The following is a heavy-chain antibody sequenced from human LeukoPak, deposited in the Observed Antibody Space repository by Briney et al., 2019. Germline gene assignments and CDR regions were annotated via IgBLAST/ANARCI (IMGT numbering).Heavy chain of an antibody. V-gene: IGHV3-48*03. CDR3: ARDQYYDFWSGPNAFDY. Sequence: GGSLRLSCAASGFTLSSYEMNWVRQAPGKGLEWVSYISSSGSAIYYADSVKGRFTISRDNAKNSLYLQMNSLRAEDTAVYYCARDQYYDFWSGPNAFDYWGQGTLVTVSS. CDR2: ISSSGSAI. D-gene: IGHD3-3*01. J-gene: IGHJ4*02. CDR1: GFTLSSYE.